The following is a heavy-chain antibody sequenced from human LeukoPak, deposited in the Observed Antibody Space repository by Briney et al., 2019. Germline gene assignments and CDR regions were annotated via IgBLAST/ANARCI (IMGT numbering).Heavy chain of an antibody. J-gene: IGHJ4*02. CDR1: GGSFSGYY. CDR2: INHSGST. CDR3: ATGEFTYYYDSSGPAGY. Sequence: SETLSLTCAVYGGSFSGYYWSWIRQPPGKGLEWIGEINHSGSTNYNPSLKSRVTISVGTSKNQFSLKLSSVTAADTAVYYCATGEFTYYYDSSGPAGYWGQGTLVTVSS. D-gene: IGHD3-22*01. V-gene: IGHV4-34*01.